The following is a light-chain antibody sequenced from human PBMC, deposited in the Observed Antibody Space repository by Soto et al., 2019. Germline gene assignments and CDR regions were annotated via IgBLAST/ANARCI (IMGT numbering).Light chain of an antibody. J-gene: IGLJ3*02. Sequence: QSALTQPASVSGSPGQSITISCTGTSNDIGGYNYVSWYQQHPGEAPKLIIYEVSNRPSGVSNRFSGSKSDNTASLTITGLQAEDEASYYCSSYTTRSSWVFGGGTKLTVL. CDR3: SSYTTRSSWV. CDR1: SNDIGGYNY. V-gene: IGLV2-14*01. CDR2: EVS.